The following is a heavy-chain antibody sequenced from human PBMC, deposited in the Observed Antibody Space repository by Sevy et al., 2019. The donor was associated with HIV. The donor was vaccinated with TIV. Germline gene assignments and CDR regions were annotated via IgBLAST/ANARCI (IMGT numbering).Heavy chain of an antibody. Sequence: GGSLRLSCAASGFTFSTYSMTWVRQAPRKGLEWVSAISDTGTSTYYTDSVEGRFTISRDNSKSTLFLHMNSLRAEDTALYYCAKFAGDFPHFDFWGLNPGHRLL. CDR3: AKFAGDFPHFDF. V-gene: IGHV3-23*01. J-gene: IGHJ4*01. D-gene: IGHD7-27*01. CDR2: ISDTGTST. CDR1: GFTFSTYS.